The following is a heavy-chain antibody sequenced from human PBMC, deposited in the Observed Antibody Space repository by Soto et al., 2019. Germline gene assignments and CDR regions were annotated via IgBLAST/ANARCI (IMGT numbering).Heavy chain of an antibody. V-gene: IGHV1-18*01. CDR2: ISAYNGNT. Sequence: QVQLVQSGAEVKKPGASVKVSCKASGYTFTSYGISWVRQAPGQGLERMGWISAYNGNTNYAQKLQGRVTMTTDTSTSTAYMELRSLRSDDTAVYYCARDLTTVTTDLFCRFDPWGQGTLVTVSS. J-gene: IGHJ5*02. CDR3: ARDLTTVTTDLFCRFDP. D-gene: IGHD4-17*01. CDR1: GYTFTSYG.